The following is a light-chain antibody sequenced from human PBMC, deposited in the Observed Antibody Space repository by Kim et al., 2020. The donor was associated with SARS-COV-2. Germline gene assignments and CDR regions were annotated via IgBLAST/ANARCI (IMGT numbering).Light chain of an antibody. Sequence: GQTVTISCSGSSSNIGSNYVSWYQQVPGTAPQVFIYDNKRPSGIPDRFSGSKSGTSATLGITGLQTGDEADYYCGAWDNSVSAYVFGSGTKVTVL. CDR2: DN. V-gene: IGLV1-51*01. CDR1: SSNIGSNY. CDR3: GAWDNSVSAYV. J-gene: IGLJ1*01.